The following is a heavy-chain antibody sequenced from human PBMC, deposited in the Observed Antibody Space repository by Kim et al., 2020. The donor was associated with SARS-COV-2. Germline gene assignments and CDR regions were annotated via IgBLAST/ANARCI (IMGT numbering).Heavy chain of an antibody. V-gene: IGHV3-23*01. CDR1: GFTFTSYA. J-gene: IGHJ4*03. CDR3: AKRSGYDYGDFDY. Sequence: GGSLRLSCAASGFTFTSYAMGWVRQAPGKGLEWVSAINNRGTATNYADSVGGRFTISRDNPKNTLYLQMNSLRDEDTAIYYCAKRSGYDYGDFDYWCQGT. D-gene: IGHD5-18*01. CDR2: INNRGTAT.